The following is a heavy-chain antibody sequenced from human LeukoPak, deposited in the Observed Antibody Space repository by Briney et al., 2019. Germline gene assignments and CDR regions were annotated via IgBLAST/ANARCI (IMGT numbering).Heavy chain of an antibody. CDR1: GYTFTSYD. Sequence: ASVKVSCKASGYTFTSYDINWVRQATGQGLEWMGWMNPNSGNTGYAQKFQGRVTIPRNTSISTVYMELSSLRSEDTAVYYCARVNYDVWSGYSFYHYYMDVWGRGTTVTVSS. V-gene: IGHV1-8*03. J-gene: IGHJ6*03. CDR3: ARVNYDVWSGYSFYHYYMDV. CDR2: MNPNSGNT. D-gene: IGHD3-3*01.